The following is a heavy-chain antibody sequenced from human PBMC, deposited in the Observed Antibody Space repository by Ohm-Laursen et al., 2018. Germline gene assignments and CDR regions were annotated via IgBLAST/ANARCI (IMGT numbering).Heavy chain of an antibody. J-gene: IGHJ4*02. CDR1: GFTFSSYE. Sequence: SLRLSCAASGFTFSSYEMNWVRQAPGKGLEWVSSISSSSSYTHYADSVKGRFTISRDNAKNSLYLQMNSLRAEDTAVYYCARDQYYGDYRYYFDYWGQGTLVTVSS. CDR2: ISSSSSYT. D-gene: IGHD4-17*01. V-gene: IGHV3-21*01. CDR3: ARDQYYGDYRYYFDY.